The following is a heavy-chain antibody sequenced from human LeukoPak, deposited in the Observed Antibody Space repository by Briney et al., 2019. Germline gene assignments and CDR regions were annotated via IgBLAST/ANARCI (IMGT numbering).Heavy chain of an antibody. V-gene: IGHV4-30-2*01. CDR3: AAQYYYDSSGWSGDY. CDR1: GGSISSGDYY. J-gene: IGHJ4*02. D-gene: IGHD3-22*01. CDR2: IYHSGST. Sequence: PSETLSLTCTVSGGSISSGDYYWSWIRQPPGKGLEWIGYIYHSGSTYYNPSLKSRVTISIDRPRNQFSLRLSSVTAADTAVYYCAAQYYYDSSGWSGDYWGQGIVVTVSS.